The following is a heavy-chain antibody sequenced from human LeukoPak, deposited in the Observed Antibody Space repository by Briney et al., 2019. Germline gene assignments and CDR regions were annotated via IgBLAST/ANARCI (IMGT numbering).Heavy chain of an antibody. V-gene: IGHV4-59*01. CDR2: IYYIGST. Sequence: SETLSLTCTVSGGSISSYYWSWIRQPPGKGLEWIGYIYYIGSTNYNPSLKSRVTISVDTSKNQFSLKLSSVTAADTAVYYCARTTEGYCSRTSCYGFSYSYYMDVWGKGTTVTISS. J-gene: IGHJ6*03. CDR3: ARTTEGYCSRTSCYGFSYSYYMDV. D-gene: IGHD2-2*01. CDR1: GGSISSYY.